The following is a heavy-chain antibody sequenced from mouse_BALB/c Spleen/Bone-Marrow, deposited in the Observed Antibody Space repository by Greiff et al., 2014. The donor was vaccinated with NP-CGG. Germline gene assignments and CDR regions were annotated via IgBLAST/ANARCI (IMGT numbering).Heavy chain of an antibody. CDR2: INPESNTI. Sequence: EVKLMESGGGLVQPGGSLKLSCAASGFYFSRYWMSWVRQAPGKGLQWIGEINPESNTINYTPSLKDKFIISRDNAKNTLYLQMSKVRSEDTALYCCARLGYYGWFAYWGQGTLVTVSA. J-gene: IGHJ3*01. D-gene: IGHD2-3*01. CDR1: GFYFSRYW. CDR3: ARLGYYGWFAY. V-gene: IGHV4-1*02.